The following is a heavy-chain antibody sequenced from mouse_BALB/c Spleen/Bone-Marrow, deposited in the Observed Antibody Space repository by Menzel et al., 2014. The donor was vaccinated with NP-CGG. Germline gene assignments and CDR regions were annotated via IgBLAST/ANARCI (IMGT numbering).Heavy chain of an antibody. Sequence: LEESGAELVKPGASVKLSCTASGFNIKDTYMHWVKQRPEQGLEWIGRIDPANGNTKYDPKFQGKATITAYTSSNTAYLQLSSLTSEDTAVYYCAGGWLPSYAMDYWSRRTSSTTSS. CDR3: AGGWLPSYAMDY. D-gene: IGHD2-2*01. CDR1: GFNIKDTY. J-gene: IGHJ4*01. V-gene: IGHV14-3*02. CDR2: IDPANGNT.